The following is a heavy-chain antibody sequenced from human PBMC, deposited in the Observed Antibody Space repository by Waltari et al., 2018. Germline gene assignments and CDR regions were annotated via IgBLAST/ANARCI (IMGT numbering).Heavy chain of an antibody. Sequence: YTFSDYYMHWVRQAPGQGLEWMGWINANSGGTEYAQKFRGRVTMTRDTSISTAYMELSSLRSDDTAVYFCAREGIAVSGASWGQGTLVTVSS. CDR2: INANSGGT. V-gene: IGHV1-2*02. CDR3: AREGIAVSGAS. CDR1: YTFSDYY. J-gene: IGHJ5*02. D-gene: IGHD6-19*01.